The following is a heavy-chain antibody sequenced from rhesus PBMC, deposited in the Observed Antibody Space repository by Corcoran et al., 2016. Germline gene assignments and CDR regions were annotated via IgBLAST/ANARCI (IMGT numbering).Heavy chain of an antibody. D-gene: IGHD1-20*01. CDR3: AREGAGTALFFD. CDR2: IYGSGGGT. V-gene: IGHV4-106*01. J-gene: IGHJ4*01. Sequence: QVQLQESGPGLVKPSETLSLTCAVSGGSISDDYYWSWIRQPPGKGLEWIVYIYGSGGGTNYNPSLKNRVTIAIDTSKNQVSLKLSSVTAADTAVYYCAREGAGTALFFDWGQGVLVTVSS. CDR1: GGSISDDYY.